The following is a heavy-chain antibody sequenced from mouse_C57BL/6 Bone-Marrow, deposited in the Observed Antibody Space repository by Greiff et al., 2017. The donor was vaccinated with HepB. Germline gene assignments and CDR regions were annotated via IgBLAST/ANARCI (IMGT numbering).Heavy chain of an antibody. J-gene: IGHJ1*03. Sequence: EVKLMESGPELVKPGDSVKISCKASGYSFTGYFMNWVMQSHGKSLEWIGRINPYNGDTFYNQKFKGKATLTVDKSSSTAHMELRSLTSEDSAVYYCAREDYGSPHWYFDVWGTGTTVTVSS. CDR2: INPYNGDT. D-gene: IGHD1-1*01. CDR3: AREDYGSPHWYFDV. V-gene: IGHV1-20*01. CDR1: GYSFTGYF.